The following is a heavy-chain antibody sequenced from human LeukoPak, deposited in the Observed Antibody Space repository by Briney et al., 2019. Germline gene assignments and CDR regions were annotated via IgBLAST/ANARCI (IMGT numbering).Heavy chain of an antibody. CDR1: GFTFSSYW. J-gene: IGHJ4*02. CDR2: INIDGSST. D-gene: IGHD2-8*01. V-gene: IGHV3-74*01. Sequence: GGSLRLPCVASGFTFSSYWMHWVRQAPGKGLVWVSHINIDGSSTNYADSVKGRFTISRDNAKNTLYLQMSSLGAEDTAVYYCARDNGGVDNWGQGTLVTVSS. CDR3: ARDNGGVDN.